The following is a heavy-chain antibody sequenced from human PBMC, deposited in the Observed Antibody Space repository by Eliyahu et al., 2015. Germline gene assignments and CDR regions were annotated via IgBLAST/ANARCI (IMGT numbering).Heavy chain of an antibody. CDR1: GXSVSTNY. D-gene: IGHD4-17*01. V-gene: IGHV3-53*02. Sequence: EVKLVETGGGVVHPGGSLXLSCAASGXSVSTNYMSWVRQAPGKGLEWVSYIYGGGNTNYVDSVKGRFTISTDNSKNNLYLQMNSLRVEDTAVYYCARDGTRYGDYVETWGQGTLVTVSS. CDR3: ARDGTRYGDYVET. J-gene: IGHJ4*02. CDR2: IYGGGNT.